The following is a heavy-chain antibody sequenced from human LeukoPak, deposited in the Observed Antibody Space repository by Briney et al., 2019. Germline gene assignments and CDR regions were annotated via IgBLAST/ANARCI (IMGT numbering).Heavy chain of an antibody. J-gene: IGHJ4*02. Sequence: GESLKISCKGSGYSFTSYWIGWVRQMPGKGLEWMGIIYPGGSDTRYSPSFQGQVTISADKSISTAYLQWSSLKASDTAMYYRARLYYGSGSLYYFDYWGQGTLVTVSS. CDR1: GYSFTSYW. CDR3: ARLYYGSGSLYYFDY. CDR2: IYPGGSDT. V-gene: IGHV5-51*01. D-gene: IGHD3-10*01.